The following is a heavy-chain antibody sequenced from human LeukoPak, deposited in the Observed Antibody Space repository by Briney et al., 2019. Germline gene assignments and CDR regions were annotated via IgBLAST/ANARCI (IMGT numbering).Heavy chain of an antibody. CDR2: IYYSGST. D-gene: IGHD3-22*01. CDR3: ASDNSGYYQDAFDI. Sequence: SETLSLTCAVYGGSFSGYYWSWIRQPPGKGLEWIGSIYYSGSTYFNPSLKSRVTISVDTSKNQFSLKLSSVTAADTAVYYCASDNSGYYQDAFDIWGQGTMVTVSS. CDR1: GGSFSGYY. J-gene: IGHJ3*02. V-gene: IGHV4-34*01.